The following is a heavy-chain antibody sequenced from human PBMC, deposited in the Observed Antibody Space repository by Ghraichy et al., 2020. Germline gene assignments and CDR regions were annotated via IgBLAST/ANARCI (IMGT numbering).Heavy chain of an antibody. CDR1: GGTFSSYA. CDR2: IIPIFGTA. Sequence: SVKVSCKASGGTFSSYAISWVRQAPGQGLEWMGGIIPIFGTANYAQKFQGRVMITADESTSTAYMELSSLRSEDTAVYYCARDDRLDDYGNWFDPWGQGTLVTVSS. V-gene: IGHV1-69*13. D-gene: IGHD4-17*01. CDR3: ARDDRLDDYGNWFDP. J-gene: IGHJ5*02.